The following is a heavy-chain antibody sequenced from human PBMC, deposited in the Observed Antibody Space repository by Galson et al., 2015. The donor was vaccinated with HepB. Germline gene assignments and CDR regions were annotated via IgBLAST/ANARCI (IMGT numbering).Heavy chain of an antibody. V-gene: IGHV4-31*03. D-gene: IGHD4-11*01. CDR3: ATGPDYSNLDAPFDY. J-gene: IGHJ4*02. CDR1: GGSISSGGYY. CDR2: IYYRGST. Sequence: TLSLTCTVSGGSISSGGYYWSWIRQHPGKGLERIGNIYYRGSTYYNPSLKSRVTISVDTSTNQFSLKLSSVTAADTAVYYCATGPDYSNLDAPFDYWGQGTLVTVSS.